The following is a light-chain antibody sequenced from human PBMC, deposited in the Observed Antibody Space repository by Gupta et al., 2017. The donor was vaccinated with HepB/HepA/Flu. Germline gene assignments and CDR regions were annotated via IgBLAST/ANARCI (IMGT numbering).Light chain of an antibody. J-gene: IGKJ4*01. V-gene: IGKV3-15*01. CDR2: GAS. Sequence: EIVMTQSPATLSVSPGESATLSCRASQNVNSNLAWYKQKPGQIPRLLFYGASTRDTGIPARFSGSGYGKELTLTISSRQSEDFAVYYCQQDKNWFPITFGGGTKVEIK. CDR1: QNVNSN. CDR3: QQDKNWFPIT.